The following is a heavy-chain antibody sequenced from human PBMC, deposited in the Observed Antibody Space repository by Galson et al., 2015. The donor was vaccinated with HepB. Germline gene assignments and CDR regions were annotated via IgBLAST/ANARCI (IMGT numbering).Heavy chain of an antibody. V-gene: IGHV1-69*02. CDR3: AGPVAGTSGALGSPDY. Sequence: SVKVSCKASGGTFSSYTISWVRQAPGQGLEWMGRIIPILGIANYAQKFQGRATITADKSTSTAYMELSSLRSEDTAVYYCAGPVAGTSGALGSPDYWGQGTLVTVSS. D-gene: IGHD6-19*01. J-gene: IGHJ4*02. CDR1: GGTFSSYT. CDR2: IIPILGIA.